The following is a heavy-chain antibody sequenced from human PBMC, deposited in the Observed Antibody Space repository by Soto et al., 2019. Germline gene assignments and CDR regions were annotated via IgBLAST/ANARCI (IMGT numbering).Heavy chain of an antibody. J-gene: IGHJ4*02. V-gene: IGHV3-23*01. CDR3: AKKIESLRYFDWFLGRENY. CDR2: ISTGGGST. CDR1: GFTFSSYA. D-gene: IGHD3-9*01. Sequence: EVQLLESGGGLVQPGGSLRLSCAASGFTFSSYAMTWVRQAPGKGLEWVSGISTGGGSTNYADSVQGRFTISSDNSKNTLYMQMNSLRSEYTAVYYCAKKIESLRYFDWFLGRENYWGQGTPVTVSS.